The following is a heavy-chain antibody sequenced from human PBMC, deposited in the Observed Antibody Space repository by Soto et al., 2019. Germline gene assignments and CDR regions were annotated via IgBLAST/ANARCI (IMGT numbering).Heavy chain of an antibody. J-gene: IGHJ4*02. Sequence: QITLKESGPTLVKPTQTLTLTCTFSGFSLSTSGVGVGWIRQPPGKALEWLALIYWDDDKRYSPSLKSRLTITKXXSXYXDVLTITNMDPVDTATYYCAHSFIVPAAAEAINFDYWGQGTLVTVSS. V-gene: IGHV2-5*02. CDR2: IYWDDDK. CDR3: AHSFIVPAAAEAINFDY. D-gene: IGHD2-2*01. CDR1: GFSLSTSGVG.